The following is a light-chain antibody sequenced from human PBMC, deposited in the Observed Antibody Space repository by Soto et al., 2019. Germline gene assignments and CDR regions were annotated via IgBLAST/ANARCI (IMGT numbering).Light chain of an antibody. CDR2: EVS. V-gene: IGLV2-14*01. J-gene: IGLJ3*02. Sequence: QSVLTQPASVSGSPGQSITISCTGTSSDVGGYNSVSWYQQHPGKAPKLMIYEVSNRPSGVSNRFSGSKSGNTASLTISGLQAEDEADYYRSSYTRSSTRVFGGGTKLTVL. CDR1: SSDVGGYNS. CDR3: SSYTRSSTRV.